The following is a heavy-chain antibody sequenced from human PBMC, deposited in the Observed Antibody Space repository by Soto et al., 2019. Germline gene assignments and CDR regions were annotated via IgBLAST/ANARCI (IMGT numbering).Heavy chain of an antibody. V-gene: IGHV2-5*02. CDR2: IYGDDDK. J-gene: IGHJ1*01. CDR1: GFSLSTSAVV. CDR3: THSLTMVRGQVLVYFQH. Sequence: QITLKESGPTLLKPTQTLTLTCTFSGFSLSTSAVVVGWIRQPPGKALEWLALIYGDDDKRYSPSLKSRLTITKDTSKNQVVLTMTNMDPVDTATYFCTHSLTMVRGQVLVYFQHWGQGTLLTVSS. D-gene: IGHD3-10*01.